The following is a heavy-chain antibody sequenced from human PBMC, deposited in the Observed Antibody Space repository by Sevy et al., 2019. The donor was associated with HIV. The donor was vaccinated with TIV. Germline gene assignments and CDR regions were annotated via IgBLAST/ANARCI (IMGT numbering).Heavy chain of an antibody. D-gene: IGHD1-1*01. CDR2: IYTTGYT. V-gene: IGHV4-4*07. CDR1: GGSISSYY. Sequence: SETLSLTCTVSGGSISSYYWSWLRQPAGKGLEWLGRIYTTGYTDYNPSLKSRVTMSADTSQNQFSLKLTSVTASDTAVYYCARDNWTPSNWFDPRGQGALVTVSS. CDR3: ARDNWTPSNWFDP. J-gene: IGHJ5*02.